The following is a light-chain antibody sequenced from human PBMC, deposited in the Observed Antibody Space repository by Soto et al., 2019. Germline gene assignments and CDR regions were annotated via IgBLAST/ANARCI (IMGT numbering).Light chain of an antibody. J-gene: IGKJ2*01. Sequence: DIQVTQSPSSVSASVGDRVTITCRASQDIAAYLAWYQHKPGRAPELLIHAASSLQSGVPSRFSGSGSGTDFTLTVSSLEPEDFALYFCQQRSNWPPNTFGQGTKLEMK. CDR3: QQRSNWPPNT. V-gene: IGKV1-12*01. CDR1: QDIAAY. CDR2: AAS.